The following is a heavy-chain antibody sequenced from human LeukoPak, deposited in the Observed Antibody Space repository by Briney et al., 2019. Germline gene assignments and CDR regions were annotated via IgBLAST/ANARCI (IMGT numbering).Heavy chain of an antibody. J-gene: IGHJ4*02. CDR2: ISSSSSYI. CDR3: ARDLIAVAGQY. V-gene: IGHV3-21*01. D-gene: IGHD6-19*01. Sequence: GGSLGLSCAASGFTFSSYSMNWVRQAPGKGLEWVSSISSSSSYIYYADSVKGRFTISRDNAKNSLYLQMNSLRAEDTAVYYCARDLIAVAGQYWGQGTLVTVSS. CDR1: GFTFSSYS.